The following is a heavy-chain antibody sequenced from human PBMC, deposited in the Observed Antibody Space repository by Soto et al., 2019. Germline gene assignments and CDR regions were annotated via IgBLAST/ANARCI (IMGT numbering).Heavy chain of an antibody. Sequence: QVQLVQSGAEVKKPGSSVKVSCKASGGTFSSYAISWVRQAPGQGLEWMGGVIPIFGTANYAQKFQGSVTISADESTSRAYMELSILRSEDTAVYYCASLLYDSSGYVHFQHWGQGTLVTVSS. V-gene: IGHV1-69*01. CDR3: ASLLYDSSGYVHFQH. J-gene: IGHJ1*01. D-gene: IGHD3-22*01. CDR1: GGTFSSYA. CDR2: VIPIFGTA.